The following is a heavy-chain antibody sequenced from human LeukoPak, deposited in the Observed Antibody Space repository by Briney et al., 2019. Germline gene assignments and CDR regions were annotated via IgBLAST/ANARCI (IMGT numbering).Heavy chain of an antibody. CDR3: AGSIAVAGTDSDY. CDR1: AGSISSYY. J-gene: IGHJ4*02. D-gene: IGHD6-19*01. V-gene: IGHV4-4*07. Sequence: PSETLSLTCTVSAGSISSYYWSWIRQPAGKGLEWIGRIYTSGSTNYNPSLKSRVTMSVDTSKNQFSLKLSSVTAADTAVYYCAGSIAVAGTDSDYCGQGTLVTVSS. CDR2: IYTSGST.